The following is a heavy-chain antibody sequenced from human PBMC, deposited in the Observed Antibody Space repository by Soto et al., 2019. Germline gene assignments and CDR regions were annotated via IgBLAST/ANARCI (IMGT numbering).Heavy chain of an antibody. V-gene: IGHV1-69*13. J-gene: IGHJ6*02. Sequence: ASVKVSCKASGGTFSSYAISWVRQAPGQGLEWMGGIIPIFGTANYAQKFQGRVTITADESTSTAYMELSSLRSEDTAVYYCASAFWEKIQLWFREDQEGTARHTDYYNGMDVWGQGTTVTVSS. CDR1: GGTFSSYA. D-gene: IGHD5-18*01. CDR2: IIPIFGTA. CDR3: ASAFWEKIQLWFREDQEGTARHTDYYNGMDV.